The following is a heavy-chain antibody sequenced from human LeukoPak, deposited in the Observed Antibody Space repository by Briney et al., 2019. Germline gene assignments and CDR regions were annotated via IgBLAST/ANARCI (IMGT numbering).Heavy chain of an antibody. CDR3: AKDLTGPYFDWLLIDSFDY. CDR1: GFTVSSNY. CDR2: IYSGGST. V-gene: IGHV3-53*01. J-gene: IGHJ4*02. Sequence: GGSLRLSCAASGFTVSSNYMSWVRQPPGKGLEWVSLIYSGGSTYYADSVKGRFTISRDNSKNTVYLQMNSLRAEDTAVYYCAKDLTGPYFDWLLIDSFDYWGQGTLVTVSS. D-gene: IGHD3-9*01.